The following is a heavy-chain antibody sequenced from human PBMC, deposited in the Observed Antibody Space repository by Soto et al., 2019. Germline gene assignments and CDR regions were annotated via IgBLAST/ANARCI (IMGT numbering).Heavy chain of an antibody. CDR2: IYYSVST. D-gene: IGHD3-22*01. V-gene: IGHV4-30-4*01. CDR1: GGSISSGDYY. CDR3: ARAGKGDSRVYYHFDY. Sequence: SETLSLTCTVSGGSISSGDYYWSWIRQPPGKGLEWIGYIYYSVSTYYNSSLKSRVTISVDTSKNQFSLKLSSVTAADTAIYYCARAGKGDSRVYYHFDYWGQGTMATVYS. J-gene: IGHJ4*02.